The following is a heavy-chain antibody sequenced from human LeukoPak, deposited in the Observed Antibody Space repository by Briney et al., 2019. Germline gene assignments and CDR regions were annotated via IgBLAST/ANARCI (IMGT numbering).Heavy chain of an antibody. J-gene: IGHJ5*02. CDR1: GYSISSGYY. CDR3: ARTTYGGNPGWFDP. Sequence: SETLSLTCTVSGYSISSGYYWGWIRQPPGKGVEGSGSIYHSGRTYYNPSLMSRVPISVDTSKNQFSLKLSSVTAADTAVYYCARTTYGGNPGWFDPWGQGTLVTVSS. CDR2: IYHSGRT. V-gene: IGHV4-38-2*02. D-gene: IGHD4-23*01.